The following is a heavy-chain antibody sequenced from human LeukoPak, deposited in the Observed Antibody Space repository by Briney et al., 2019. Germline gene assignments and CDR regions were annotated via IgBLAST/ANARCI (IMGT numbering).Heavy chain of an antibody. Sequence: SETLSLTCIVPGGSISSYYWSWIRQPAGKGLEWIGRIYTSGSTNYNPSLKSRVTMSVDTSKNQFSLKLSSVTAADTAVYYCARGVVVVAATLYNWFDPWGQGTLVTVSS. J-gene: IGHJ5*02. CDR3: ARGVVVVAATLYNWFDP. CDR2: IYTSGST. V-gene: IGHV4-4*07. CDR1: GGSISSYY. D-gene: IGHD2-15*01.